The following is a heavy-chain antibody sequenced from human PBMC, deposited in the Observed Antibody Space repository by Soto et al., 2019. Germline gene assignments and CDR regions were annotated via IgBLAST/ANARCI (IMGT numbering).Heavy chain of an antibody. CDR2: INHSGST. J-gene: IGHJ4*02. V-gene: IGHV4-34*01. D-gene: IGHD1-1*01. CDR3: ARGQRRFPGRPFDY. Sequence: PSETLSLTCAVYGGSISGYYWSWIRQPPGKGLEWIGEINHSGSTNYNPSLKSRVTISVDTSKNQFSLKLSSVTAADTAVYYCARGQRRFPGRPFDYWCQGTLVTV. CDR1: GGSISGYY.